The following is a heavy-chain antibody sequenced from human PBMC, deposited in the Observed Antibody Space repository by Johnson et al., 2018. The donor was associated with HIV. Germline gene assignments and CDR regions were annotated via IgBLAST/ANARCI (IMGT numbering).Heavy chain of an antibody. D-gene: IGHD2-21*02. V-gene: IGHV3-11*04. CDR2: ISSSGKST. CDR3: ARGGAYCGGDCNAFDV. Sequence: QVQLVESGGGVVQPGGSLRLSCAASGFIFRDYYMSWIRQAPGKGLEWVSYISSSGKSTNYADSVKGRFTISRDNAKNSLYLQMNSLRAEDTAVYYCARGGAYCGGDCNAFDVWGQGTMVAVSS. J-gene: IGHJ3*01. CDR1: GFIFRDYY.